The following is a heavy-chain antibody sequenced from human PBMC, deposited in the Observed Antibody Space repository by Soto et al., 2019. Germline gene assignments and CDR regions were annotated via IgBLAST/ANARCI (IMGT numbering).Heavy chain of an antibody. J-gene: IGHJ5*02. Sequence: SVKVSCKASGGTFSSYAISWVRHAPGQGLEWMGGIIPIFGTANYAQKFQGRVTITADESTSTAYMELSSLRSEDTAVYYCARVEQHRRFSRGSWFDPWGQGTLVTVSS. D-gene: IGHD3-3*01. V-gene: IGHV1-69*13. CDR2: IIPIFGTA. CDR3: ARVEQHRRFSRGSWFDP. CDR1: GGTFSSYA.